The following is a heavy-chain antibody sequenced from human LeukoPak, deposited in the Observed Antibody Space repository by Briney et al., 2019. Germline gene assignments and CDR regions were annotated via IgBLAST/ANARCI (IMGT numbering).Heavy chain of an antibody. J-gene: IGHJ4*02. D-gene: IGHD6-19*01. CDR1: GGSISSSNW. CDR3: ARWATQYSSGWSSV. Sequence: SETLSLTCAVSGGSISSSNWWSWVRQPPGKGLEWIGEIYHSGSTNYNPSLKSRVTISVDKSKNQFSLELSSVTAADTAVYYCARWATQYSSGWSSVWGQGTLVTVSS. V-gene: IGHV4-4*02. CDR2: IYHSGST.